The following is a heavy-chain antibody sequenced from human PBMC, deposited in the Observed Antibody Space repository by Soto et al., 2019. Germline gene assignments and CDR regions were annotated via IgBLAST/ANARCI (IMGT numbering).Heavy chain of an antibody. D-gene: IGHD3-10*01. CDR1: GFTFSSHW. J-gene: IGHJ4*02. CDR3: ARDLIYGSGSYDY. CDR2: IKTDGSGA. V-gene: IGHV3-74*01. Sequence: EVQLVESGGGLVQPGGSLRLSCAAYGFTFSSHWMHWVRQAPGKGLVWVSRIKTDGSGANYADSVRGRFTISRDNAKNTLYLQMNSLRAEDTAVYYCARDLIYGSGSYDYWGQGTLVTVSS.